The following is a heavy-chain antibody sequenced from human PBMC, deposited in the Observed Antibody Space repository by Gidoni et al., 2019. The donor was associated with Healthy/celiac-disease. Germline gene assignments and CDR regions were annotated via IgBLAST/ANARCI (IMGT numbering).Heavy chain of an antibody. J-gene: IGHJ3*02. CDR2: INHSGST. CDR1: GGSFSGYY. D-gene: IGHD3-3*01. V-gene: IGHV4-34*01. CDR3: ARAGYYDFWSGYYIPTRAFDI. Sequence: QVQLQQWGAGLLKPSETLSLTCAVYGGSFSGYYWSWIRQPPGKGLEWIGEINHSGSTNYNPSLKSRVTISVDTSKNQFSLKLSSVTAADTAVCYCARAGYYDFWSGYYIPTRAFDIWGQGTMVTVSS.